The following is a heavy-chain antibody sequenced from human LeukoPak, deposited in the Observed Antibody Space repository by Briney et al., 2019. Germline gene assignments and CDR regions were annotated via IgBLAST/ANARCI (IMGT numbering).Heavy chain of an antibody. CDR3: STGMLRGLAPVFLDY. CDR1: GGSIGTYY. CDR2: FYYSGST. Sequence: SETLSLTCTVSGGSIGTYYWSWIRQPPGKGLEWIGYFYYSGSTNYNPSLKSRVTISVDTSKNQFSLNLRSVTAADTAVYYCSTGMLRGLAPVFLDYWGQGTLATVSS. V-gene: IGHV4-59*12. J-gene: IGHJ4*02. D-gene: IGHD3-10*01.